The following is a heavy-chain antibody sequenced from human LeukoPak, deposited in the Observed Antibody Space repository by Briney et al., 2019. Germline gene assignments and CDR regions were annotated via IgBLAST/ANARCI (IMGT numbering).Heavy chain of an antibody. V-gene: IGHV4-38-2*02. CDR1: GYSISSGYY. CDR2: IYHSGST. J-gene: IGHJ6*03. CDR3: ARVDYVGYYYYYMDV. D-gene: IGHD3-16*01. Sequence: AETLSLTCTVSGYSISSGYYWGWIRQPPRKGLEWIGSIYHSGSTYYNPSLKSRVTISGDTAKNQFPLKLGSVPAADTAVYYCARVDYVGYYYYYMDVWGKGTTVTVSS.